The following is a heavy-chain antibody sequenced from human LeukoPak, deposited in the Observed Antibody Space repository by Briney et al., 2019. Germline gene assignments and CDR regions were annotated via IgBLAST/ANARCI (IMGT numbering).Heavy chain of an antibody. Sequence: GGSLRLSCAASGFTFSSNYMSWVRQAPGKGLEWVSVIYSGGSTYYADSVKGRFTISRHNSKNTLYLQMNSLRAEDTAVYYCARAEGSGSYHYYGMDVWGQGTTVTVSS. J-gene: IGHJ6*02. CDR1: GFTFSSNY. D-gene: IGHD3-10*01. CDR2: IYSGGST. CDR3: ARAEGSGSYHYYGMDV. V-gene: IGHV3-53*04.